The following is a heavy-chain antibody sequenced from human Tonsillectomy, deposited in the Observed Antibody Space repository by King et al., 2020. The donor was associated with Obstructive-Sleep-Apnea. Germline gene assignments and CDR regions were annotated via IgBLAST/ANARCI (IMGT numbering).Heavy chain of an antibody. Sequence: QLQESGPGLVKPSETLSLTCTVSGGSISSYYWSWVRQPPGKGLEWIGYIYYSGCTNYNPSLKSRVTISVDTSKNQFSLKLSPVTAADTAVYYCARDYYDSSGYVDAFDIWGQGTMVTVSS. J-gene: IGHJ3*02. V-gene: IGHV4-59*01. CDR3: ARDYYDSSGYVDAFDI. CDR2: IYYSGCT. CDR1: GGSISSYY. D-gene: IGHD3-22*01.